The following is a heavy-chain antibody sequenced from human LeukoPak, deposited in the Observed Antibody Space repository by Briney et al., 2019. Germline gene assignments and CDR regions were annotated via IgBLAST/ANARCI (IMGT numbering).Heavy chain of an antibody. CDR2: ISGSGGST. CDR1: GFTFSSYA. Sequence: GASLRLSCAASGFTFSSYAMSWVRQAPGKGLEWVSAISGSGGSTYYADSVKGRFTISRDNSKNTLYLQMNSLGAEDTAVYYCARLMGTVTTYDYWGQGTLVTVSS. J-gene: IGHJ4*02. D-gene: IGHD1-7*01. CDR3: ARLMGTVTTYDY. V-gene: IGHV3-23*01.